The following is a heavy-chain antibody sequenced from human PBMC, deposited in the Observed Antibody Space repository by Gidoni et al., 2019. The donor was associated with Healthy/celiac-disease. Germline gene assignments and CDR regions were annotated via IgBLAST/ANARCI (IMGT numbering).Heavy chain of an antibody. CDR1: GFTFRSYS. CDR3: ARDVPKYYYDSSGYYYGDY. V-gene: IGHV3-48*01. D-gene: IGHD3-22*01. J-gene: IGHJ4*02. CDR2: ISSSSSTI. Sequence: EVQLVESGGGLVQPGGSLRLSCAASGFTFRSYSMNWVRQAPGKGLEWVSYISSSSSTIYYADSVKGRFTISRDNAKNSLYLQMNSLRAEDTAVYYCARDVPKYYYDSSGYYYGDYWGQGTLVTVSS.